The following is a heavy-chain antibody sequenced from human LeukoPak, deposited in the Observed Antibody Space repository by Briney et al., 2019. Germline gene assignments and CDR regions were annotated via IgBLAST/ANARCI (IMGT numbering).Heavy chain of an antibody. J-gene: IGHJ5*02. CDR3: ARDSYSSSWAPDDP. CDR2: ISSSGSTI. V-gene: IGHV3-48*03. Sequence: GGSLRLSCAASGFTFSSYEMIWVRQAPGRGLEWVSYISSSGSTIYYADSVKGRFTISRDNAKNSLYLQMNSLRAEDTAVYYCARDSYSSSWAPDDPWGQGTLVTVSS. CDR1: GFTFSSYE. D-gene: IGHD6-13*01.